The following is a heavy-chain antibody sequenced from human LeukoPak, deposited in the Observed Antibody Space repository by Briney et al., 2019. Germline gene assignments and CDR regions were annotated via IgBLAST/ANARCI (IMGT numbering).Heavy chain of an antibody. D-gene: IGHD1-26*01. CDR2: ISTSSSYI. J-gene: IGHJ4*02. CDR3: ARDVKGRWELLGSHDY. CDR1: GFTFSSYS. V-gene: IGHV3-21*01. Sequence: GGSLRLSCAASGFTFSSYSMSWVRQAPGKGLEWVSSISTSSSYIYSVDSVKGRFTISRDNAKKSLHLQMNSLRAEDTAAYYCARDVKGRWELLGSHDYWGQGTLVSVSS.